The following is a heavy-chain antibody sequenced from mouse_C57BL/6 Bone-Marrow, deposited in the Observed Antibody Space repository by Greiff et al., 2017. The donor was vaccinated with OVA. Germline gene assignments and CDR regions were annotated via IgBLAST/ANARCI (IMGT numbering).Heavy chain of an antibody. Sequence: VQLQQSGPELVKPGASVKIPCKASGYTFTDYNMDWVKQSHGKSLEWIGDINPNNGGTIYNQKFKGKATLTVDKSSSTAYMELRSLTSEDTAVYYCATNYYGSPYWYFDVWGTGTTVTVSS. CDR3: ATNYYGSPYWYFDV. J-gene: IGHJ1*03. CDR1: GYTFTDYN. V-gene: IGHV1-18*01. CDR2: INPNNGGT. D-gene: IGHD1-1*01.